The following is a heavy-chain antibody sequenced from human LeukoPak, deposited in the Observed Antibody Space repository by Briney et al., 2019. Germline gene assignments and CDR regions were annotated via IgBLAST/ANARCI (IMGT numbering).Heavy chain of an antibody. CDR2: MYYSGGI. V-gene: IGHV4-59*01. CDR3: AGHVNTAMVLKD. Sequence: PSETLSLTCTVSGGSISSYYWSWIRQPPGKGLEWIGHMYYSGGINYNPSLKSRVTISVDTSKNQFSLRLSSVTAADTAVYYCAGHVNTAMVLKDWGQGTLVTVSS. J-gene: IGHJ4*02. D-gene: IGHD5-18*01. CDR1: GGSISSYY.